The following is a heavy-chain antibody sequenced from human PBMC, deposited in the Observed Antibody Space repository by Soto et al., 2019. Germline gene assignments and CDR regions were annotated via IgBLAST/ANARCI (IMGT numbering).Heavy chain of an antibody. CDR2: ISYDGSNK. Sequence: QPGGSLRLSCAASGFTFSSYGMHWVRQAPGKGLEWVAVISYDGSNKYYADSVKGRFTISRDNSKNTLYLQMNSLRAEDTAVYYCARDSSSTGLYFDYWGQGALVTVSS. V-gene: IGHV3-30*03. D-gene: IGHD2-2*01. J-gene: IGHJ4*02. CDR3: ARDSSSTGLYFDY. CDR1: GFTFSSYG.